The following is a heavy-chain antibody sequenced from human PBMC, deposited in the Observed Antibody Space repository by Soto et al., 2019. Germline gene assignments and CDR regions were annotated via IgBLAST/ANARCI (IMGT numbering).Heavy chain of an antibody. CDR3: ERGRGGELPGDY. J-gene: IGHJ4*02. CDR1: GGTFSSYA. V-gene: IGHV1-69*01. Sequence: QVQLVQSGAEVKKPGSSVKVSCKASGGTFSSYAISWVRQAPGQGREWMGGIIPIFGTANYAQKFQGRVTSTADESTSTAYMELSSLRSEDKAVYYGERGRGGELPGDYWGQGTLVTVSS. CDR2: IIPIFGTA. D-gene: IGHD1-26*01.